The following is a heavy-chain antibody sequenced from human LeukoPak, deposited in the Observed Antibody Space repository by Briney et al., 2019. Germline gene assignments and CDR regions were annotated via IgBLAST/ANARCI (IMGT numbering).Heavy chain of an antibody. CDR3: ARVAQGATTENYFYYYMDV. CDR1: GFAFNSYT. D-gene: IGHD4-11*01. Sequence: GGSLRLACEASGFAFNSYTITWVRQTPGDGLESVSSITSRSSHIYIADSVKGRFTTSRDNAKNSLFLQMSSLRVEDTAVYYCARVAQGATTENYFYYYMDVWGKGTTVTVSS. J-gene: IGHJ6*03. CDR2: ITSRSSHI. V-gene: IGHV3-21*01.